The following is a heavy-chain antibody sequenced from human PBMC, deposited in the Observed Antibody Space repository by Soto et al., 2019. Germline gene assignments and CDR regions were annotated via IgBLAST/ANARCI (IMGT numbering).Heavy chain of an antibody. CDR2: ISAYNGNT. CDR1: GYTFSSHG. Sequence: GAPVKGSCKASGYTFSSHGISWVRQAPGQGLEWMGWISAYNGNTNYAQKLQGRATMTTDTSTSTAYMELRSLRSDDTAVYYCARSEEADDYWGQGTLVTVSS. CDR3: ARSEEADDY. D-gene: IGHD6-13*01. V-gene: IGHV1-18*01. J-gene: IGHJ4*02.